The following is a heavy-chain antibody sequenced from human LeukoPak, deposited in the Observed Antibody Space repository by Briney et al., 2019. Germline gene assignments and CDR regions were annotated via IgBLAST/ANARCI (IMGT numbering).Heavy chain of an antibody. CDR1: GFTFSDYY. CDR2: ISSSSSTI. CDR3: ARGPPFGELFFDY. D-gene: IGHD3-10*01. Sequence: GGSLRLSCAASGFTFSDYYMNWVRQAPGKGLERVSYISSSSSTIYYADSVKGRFTISRDNAKNSLYLQMNSLRAEDTAVYYCARGPPFGELFFDYWGQGTLVTVSS. J-gene: IGHJ4*02. V-gene: IGHV3-48*01.